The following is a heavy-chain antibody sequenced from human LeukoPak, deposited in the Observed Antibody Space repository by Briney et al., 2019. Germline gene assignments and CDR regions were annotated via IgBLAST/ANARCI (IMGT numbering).Heavy chain of an antibody. D-gene: IGHD3-16*02. CDR1: GGSISSYY. V-gene: IGHV4-59*01. J-gene: IGHJ4*02. CDR3: ARTFTFGGVIDYFDY. CDR2: IYYSGST. Sequence: SETLSLTCTVSGGSISSYYWSWIRQPPGKGLXXXXYIYYSGSTNYNPSLKSRVTISVDTSKNQFSLKLSSVTAADTAVYYCARTFTFGGVIDYFDYWGQGTLVTVSS.